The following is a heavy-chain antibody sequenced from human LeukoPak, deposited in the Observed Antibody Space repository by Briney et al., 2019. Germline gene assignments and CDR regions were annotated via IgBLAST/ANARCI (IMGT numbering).Heavy chain of an antibody. CDR3: ARTTMVRGTYYMAV. V-gene: IGHV4-4*07. D-gene: IGHD3-10*01. CDR2: TYTSGST. CDR1: GGSISSYD. Sequence: SETLSLTCTVSGGSISSYDWGWIRQPAGQGLEWIGRTYTSGSTNYNPSLKSRVTMSVDMSKNQFSLKLSSVTAADTAVYYCARTTMVRGTYYMAVWGKGTTVTISS. J-gene: IGHJ6*03.